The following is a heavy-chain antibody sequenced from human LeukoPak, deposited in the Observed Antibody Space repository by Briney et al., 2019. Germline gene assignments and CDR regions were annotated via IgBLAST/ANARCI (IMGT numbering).Heavy chain of an antibody. CDR1: GYTLTELS. Sequence: ASVNVSCKVSGYTLTELSMHWVRQTPGKGLERMGGFDPEDGETIYAQKFQGRVTMTEDTSTDTAYMELSSLRSEDTAVYYCATTYFNWFDPWGQGTLVTVSS. J-gene: IGHJ5*02. D-gene: IGHD2/OR15-2a*01. CDR3: ATTYFNWFDP. V-gene: IGHV1-24*01. CDR2: FDPEDGET.